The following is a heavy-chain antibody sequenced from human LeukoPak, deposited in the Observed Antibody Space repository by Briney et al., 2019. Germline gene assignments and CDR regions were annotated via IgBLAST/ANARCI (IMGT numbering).Heavy chain of an antibody. CDR2: IYYSGST. D-gene: IGHD2-21*02. Sequence: KASETLSLTCTVSGGSISSYYWSWIRQPPGKGLEWIGYIYYSGSTDYNPSLKSRVTISVDTSKNQFSLKLSSVTAADTAVYYCARSPYCGGDCLDQPDYWGQGTLVTVSS. CDR3: ARSPYCGGDCLDQPDY. V-gene: IGHV4-59*12. J-gene: IGHJ4*02. CDR1: GGSISSYY.